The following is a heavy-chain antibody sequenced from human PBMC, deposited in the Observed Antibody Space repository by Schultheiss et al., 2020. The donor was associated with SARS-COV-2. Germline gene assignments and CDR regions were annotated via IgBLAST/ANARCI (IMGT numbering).Heavy chain of an antibody. V-gene: IGHV3-30*07. J-gene: IGHJ5*02. CDR3: ARDPSSSWYLDWFDP. D-gene: IGHD6-13*01. Sequence: GESLKISCAASGFTFSSYAMHWVRQAPGKGLEWVAVISYDGSNKYYADSVKGRFTISRDNSKNTLYLQMNSLRAEDTAVYYCARDPSSSWYLDWFDPWGQGTLVTVSS. CDR2: ISYDGSNK. CDR1: GFTFSSYA.